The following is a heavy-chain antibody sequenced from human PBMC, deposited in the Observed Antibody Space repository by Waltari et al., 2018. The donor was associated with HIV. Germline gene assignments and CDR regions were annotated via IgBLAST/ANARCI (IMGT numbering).Heavy chain of an antibody. Sequence: EVQLLESGGGLVQPGGSLRLSCAASGFPFSSYAMSWVRQAPGKGLEWVSAISGSGGSTYYADSVKGRFTISRDNSKNTLYLQMNSLRAEDTAVYYCAKVPLIVGAIGRGAFDIWGQGTMVTVSS. V-gene: IGHV3-23*01. CDR3: AKVPLIVGAIGRGAFDI. CDR1: GFPFSSYA. CDR2: ISGSGGST. D-gene: IGHD1-26*01. J-gene: IGHJ3*02.